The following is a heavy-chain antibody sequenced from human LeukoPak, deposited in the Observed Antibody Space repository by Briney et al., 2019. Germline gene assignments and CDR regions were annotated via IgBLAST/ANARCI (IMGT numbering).Heavy chain of an antibody. CDR2: IATAGDT. V-gene: IGHV3-13*04. D-gene: IGHD2-2*01. J-gene: IGHJ3*02. CDR1: GFTFSSYD. Sequence: GGTVRLSCAASGFTFSSYDMHWVRQATGKGLEWVSAIATAGDTYYPGSVKGRFTVSRENAKNSWYLQMNSLRAGDTAVYYCARGQVVPAAMGSRDAFDIWGQGTMVTVSS. CDR3: ARGQVVPAAMGSRDAFDI.